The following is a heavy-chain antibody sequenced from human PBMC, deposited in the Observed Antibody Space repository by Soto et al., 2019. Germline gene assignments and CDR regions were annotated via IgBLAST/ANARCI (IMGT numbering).Heavy chain of an antibody. D-gene: IGHD6-13*01. Sequence: QVQLQESGPGLVKPSDTLSLTCTVSGGSISSHFWTWNRQPPGKGLEWIGYIYYTGSTNYNPSLKSRVTISKDTSKHQFSLKLSSVTAADTAVYYCAHFSSSWYGMDVWGQGTTVTVSS. CDR3: AHFSSSWYGMDV. J-gene: IGHJ6*02. CDR2: IYYTGST. V-gene: IGHV4-59*07. CDR1: GGSISSHF.